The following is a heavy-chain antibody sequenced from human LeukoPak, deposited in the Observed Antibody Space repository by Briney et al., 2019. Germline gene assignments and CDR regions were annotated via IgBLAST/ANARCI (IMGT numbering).Heavy chain of an antibody. V-gene: IGHV4-34*01. CDR1: GGSFSGYY. CDR2: INHSGST. J-gene: IGHJ5*02. D-gene: IGHD3-16*01. Sequence: SETLSLTCAVYGGSFSGYYWSWIRQPPGKGLEWIGEINHSGSTNNNPSLKSRVTISVDTSKNQFSLKLSSVTAADTAVYYCARGGGGMRIYGKNWFDPWGQGTLVTVSS. CDR3: ARGGGGMRIYGKNWFDP.